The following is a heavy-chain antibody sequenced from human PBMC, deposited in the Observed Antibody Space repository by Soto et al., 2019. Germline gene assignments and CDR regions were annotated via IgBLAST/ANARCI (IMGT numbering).Heavy chain of an antibody. V-gene: IGHV3-74*01. CDR1: GFIFTNYW. CDR3: GSVFEY. J-gene: IGHJ4*01. Sequence: EVEVVESGGGLVQPGESLRLPCAASGFIFTNYWMHWVRQVPGRGLVWVSGITHDGSGTKYADSVKGRFTISRDNAKNTVYLQMNSLRPEDTAVYYCGSVFEYWGRGTLVTVSS. CDR2: ITHDGSGT.